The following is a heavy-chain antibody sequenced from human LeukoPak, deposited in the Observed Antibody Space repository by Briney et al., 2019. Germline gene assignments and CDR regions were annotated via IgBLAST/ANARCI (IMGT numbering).Heavy chain of an antibody. CDR1: GFTFSSSA. J-gene: IGHJ4*02. CDR3: AKQLGYCSDGSCYFPY. CDR2: ISNNGGYT. D-gene: IGHD2-15*01. Sequence: GGSLRLSCAASGFTFSSSAMSWVRQAPGKGLEWVSAISNNGGYTYYADSVQGRFTISRDNFKSTLCLQMNSLRAEDTAVYYCAKQLGYCSDGSCYFPYWGQGTLVTVSS. V-gene: IGHV3-23*01.